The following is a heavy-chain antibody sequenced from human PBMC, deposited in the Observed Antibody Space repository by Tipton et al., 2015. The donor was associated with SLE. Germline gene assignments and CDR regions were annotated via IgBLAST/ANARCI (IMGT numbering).Heavy chain of an antibody. D-gene: IGHD6-13*01. J-gene: IGHJ6*03. CDR2: IYYSGST. CDR1: GGSISSGGYY. Sequence: TLSLTCTVSGGSISSGGYYWSWIRQHPGKGLEWIGYIYYSGSTYYNPSLKSRVTISVDTSKNQFSLKLSSVTAADTAVYYCARECIAAAGRDYYYYCMDVWGKGTTVTVSS. CDR3: ARECIAAAGRDYYYYCMDV. V-gene: IGHV4-31*03.